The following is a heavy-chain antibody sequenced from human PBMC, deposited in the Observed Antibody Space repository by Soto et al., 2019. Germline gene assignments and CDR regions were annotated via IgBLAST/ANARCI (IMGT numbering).Heavy chain of an antibody. CDR1: GFTFSDYY. J-gene: IGHJ4*02. V-gene: IGHV3-11*01. CDR3: ARVGYGDYFDY. CDR2: ISSSGSTI. D-gene: IGHD4-17*01. Sequence: GESLKISCAASGFTFSDYYMSWIRQAPGKGLEWVSYISSSGSTIYYADSVKGRFTISRDNAKNSLFLQMNSLRAEDTAVYYCARVGYGDYFDYWGQGTLVTVSS.